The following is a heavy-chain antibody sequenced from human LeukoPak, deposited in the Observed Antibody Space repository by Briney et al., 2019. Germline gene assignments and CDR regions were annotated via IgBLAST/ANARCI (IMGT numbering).Heavy chain of an antibody. Sequence: SETLSLTCTVSGGSISSYYWSWIRQPAGKGLEWIGRIYTSGSTNYNPSLKSRVTISVDTSKNQFSLKLTSVTAADTAVYYCARDCSTTSCYGYDAFDIWGQGTMVTVSS. CDR1: GGSISSYY. CDR2: IYTSGST. D-gene: IGHD2-2*01. CDR3: ARDCSTTSCYGYDAFDI. V-gene: IGHV4-4*07. J-gene: IGHJ3*02.